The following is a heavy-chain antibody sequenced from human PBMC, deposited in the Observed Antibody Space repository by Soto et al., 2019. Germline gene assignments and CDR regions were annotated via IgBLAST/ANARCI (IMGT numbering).Heavy chain of an antibody. D-gene: IGHD3-22*01. CDR2: ISYDGSNK. V-gene: IGHV3-30*18. CDR1: GFTFSSYG. CDR3: AKGPDYYDSSGYLDVDY. Sequence: GGSLRLSCAASGFTFSSYGMHWVRQAPGKGLEWVAVISYDGSNKYYADSVKGRFTISRDNSKNTLYLQMNSLRAEDTAVYYCAKGPDYYDSSGYLDVDYWGQGTLVTVSS. J-gene: IGHJ4*02.